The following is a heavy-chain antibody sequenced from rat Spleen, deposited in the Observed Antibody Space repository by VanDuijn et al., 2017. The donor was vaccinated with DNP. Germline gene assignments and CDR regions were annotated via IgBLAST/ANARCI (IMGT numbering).Heavy chain of an antibody. V-gene: IGHV5S23*01. Sequence: EVQLVESGGGLVQPGRSLKLSCVVSGFTFSDYNMAWVRQAPKTGLEWVATFSTIGDDTFYRDSMKGRFTISRDNAQNTLYLQMNSLRSEDTATYYCTRGPIYYSSSYFPDYWGQGVMVTVSS. CDR3: TRGPIYYSSSYFPDY. CDR1: GFTFSDYN. CDR2: FSTIGDDT. D-gene: IGHD1-2*01. J-gene: IGHJ2*01.